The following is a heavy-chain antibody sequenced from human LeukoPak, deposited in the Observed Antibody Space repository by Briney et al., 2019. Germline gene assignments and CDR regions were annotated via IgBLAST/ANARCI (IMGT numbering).Heavy chain of an antibody. CDR3: ARLSKGRYFDYIFDH. D-gene: IGHD3-9*01. CDR2: TYYSGST. V-gene: IGHV4-39*01. CDR1: GGSVSSYEYY. Sequence: SETLSLTCTVSGGSVSSYEYYWGWIRQPPGKGLEWIGNTYYSGSTYYNPSLKSRLTMSVDTSKSQFSLKMSSVTAADTAVYYCARLSKGRYFDYIFDHWGQGALVTVSS. J-gene: IGHJ4*02.